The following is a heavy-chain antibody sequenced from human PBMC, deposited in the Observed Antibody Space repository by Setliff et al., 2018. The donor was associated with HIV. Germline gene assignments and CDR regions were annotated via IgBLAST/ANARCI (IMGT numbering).Heavy chain of an antibody. Sequence: ASVKVSCKASGYTFTSYGISWVRQAPGQGLEWMGWISAYNGNTSYAQKLQGRVTMTTDTSTSTAYMELRSLRSDDTAVYYCATARDSGWSPDYWGQGTLVTVSS. CDR2: ISAYNGNT. CDR3: ATARDSGWSPDY. CDR1: GYTFTSYG. V-gene: IGHV1-18*01. D-gene: IGHD6-19*01. J-gene: IGHJ4*02.